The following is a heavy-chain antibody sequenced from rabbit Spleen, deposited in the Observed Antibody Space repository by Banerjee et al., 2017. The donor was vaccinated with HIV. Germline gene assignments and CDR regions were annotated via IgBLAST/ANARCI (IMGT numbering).Heavy chain of an antibody. CDR3: VRDTWNFNL. CDR2: IYPITETT. Sequence: QLEESGGRLVQPGGSLTLSCKAFGFTISGYWMNWVRQAPGKGLEWIGIIYPITETTYYANWVNGRFTISSDNAQNTVDLQIDSLTAADTATYFCVRDTWNFNLWGPGTLVTVS. D-gene: IGHD3-1*01. J-gene: IGHJ4*01. CDR1: GFTISGYW. V-gene: IGHV1S7*01.